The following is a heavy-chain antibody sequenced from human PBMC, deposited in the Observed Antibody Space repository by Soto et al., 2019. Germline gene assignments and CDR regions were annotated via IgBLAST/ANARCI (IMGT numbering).Heavy chain of an antibody. Sequence: QVQLVQSGAEVKKPGSSVKVSCKASGGTFSSYAISWVRQAPGQGLEWMGGIIPIFGTANYAQKFQGRVTITADESTRTAYRVLSRLRSEDTSVYYCAGGGRVVPGYRRPPNLAYWGQGTLVTVSS. CDR1: GGTFSSYA. J-gene: IGHJ4*02. CDR2: IIPIFGTA. D-gene: IGHD2-2*01. V-gene: IGHV1-69*01. CDR3: AGGGRVVPGYRRPPNLAY.